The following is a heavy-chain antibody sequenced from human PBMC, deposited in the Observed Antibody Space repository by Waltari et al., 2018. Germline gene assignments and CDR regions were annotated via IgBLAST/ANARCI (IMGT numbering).Heavy chain of an antibody. J-gene: IGHJ4*02. CDR1: GFSFHCDA. D-gene: IGHD3-16*01. Sequence: EMRLVESGGAVTQPGRSLRLSCVASGFSFHCDALPWVRQVPGKGLEWVSLISWNSGSIFYSDSLKSRVTISRDNSRNSLHLHINNLRSEDTALYFCARDMAGGGGTSGWIDFWGQGTLVTVSS. V-gene: IGHV3-43D*03. CDR2: ISWNSGSI. CDR3: ARDMAGGGGTSGWIDF.